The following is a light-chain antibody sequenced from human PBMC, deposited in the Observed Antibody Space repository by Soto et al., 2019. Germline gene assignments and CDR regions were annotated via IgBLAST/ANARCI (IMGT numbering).Light chain of an antibody. V-gene: IGKV1-33*01. CDR2: DAS. CDR3: QQYESLAS. Sequence: DLQMTQSPSSLSASVGDRVTITCRASQDIDRYLNWYQHKPGKAPKLLIYDASRLETGVPLRFSGDGYGTYFTLIIHSLQPEDTATYYCQQYESLASFGPGTKVDL. J-gene: IGKJ3*01. CDR1: QDIDRY.